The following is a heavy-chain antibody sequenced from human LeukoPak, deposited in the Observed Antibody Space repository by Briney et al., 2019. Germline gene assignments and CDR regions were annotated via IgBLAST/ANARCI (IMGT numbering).Heavy chain of an antibody. V-gene: IGHV1-2*02. J-gene: IGHJ4*02. Sequence: SIKVSCKASGYTFTGYYMHWVRQAPGQGLEWMGWINPDPGDTNYAQKFQGRVTMTRDTSISTAYMELSSLRSDDTAVYYCARGPPRVTIFGVFITTFDYWGQGTGAPVTA. D-gene: IGHD3-3*01. CDR3: ARGPPRVTIFGVFITTFDY. CDR1: GYTFTGYY. CDR2: INPDPGDT.